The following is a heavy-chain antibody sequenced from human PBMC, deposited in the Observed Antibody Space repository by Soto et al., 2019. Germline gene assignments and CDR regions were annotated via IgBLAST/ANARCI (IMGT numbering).Heavy chain of an antibody. CDR3: ARVHEWEVPEWFDY. Sequence: QVQLVQSGAEVKKPGASVKVSCKASGYILTAYYMHWVRQAPGQGLEWVGWINPNSGGTKYAQKFQGRVTMTRDTSINTAYMELGNLVSDDTAVYYCARVHEWEVPEWFDYWGQGTLVTVSS. CDR2: INPNSGGT. J-gene: IGHJ4*02. D-gene: IGHD1-26*01. CDR1: GYILTAYY. V-gene: IGHV1-2*02.